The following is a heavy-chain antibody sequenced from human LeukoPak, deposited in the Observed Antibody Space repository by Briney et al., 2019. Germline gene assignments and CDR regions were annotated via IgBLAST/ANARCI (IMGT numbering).Heavy chain of an antibody. Sequence: SETLSLTCTVSGGSISSYYWSWIRQPPGKRLEWIGYIYYSGSTNYNPSLKSRVTISVDTSKNQFSLKLSSVTAADTAVYYCARAPYDYVWGSYRPNDAFDIWGQGTMVTVSS. J-gene: IGHJ3*02. D-gene: IGHD3-16*02. CDR3: ARAPYDYVWGSYRPNDAFDI. V-gene: IGHV4-59*01. CDR2: IYYSGST. CDR1: GGSISSYY.